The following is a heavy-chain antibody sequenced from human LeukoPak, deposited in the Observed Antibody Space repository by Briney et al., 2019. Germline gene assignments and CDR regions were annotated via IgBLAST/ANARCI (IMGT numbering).Heavy chain of an antibody. D-gene: IGHD3-10*01. CDR2: INPSGGST. V-gene: IGHV1-46*01. CDR3: ARLGPAIYGSRTYIHYAYYYMDV. Sequence: GASVSVSCRASGYTFTSYYMHWVRQAPGQGLEGRGVINPSGGSTIYAQTLQGRVTMTRDTSTSTAYMELSSLRSEDTAVYYCARLGPAIYGSRTYIHYAYYYMDVWGEGTTV. J-gene: IGHJ6*03. CDR1: GYTFTSYY.